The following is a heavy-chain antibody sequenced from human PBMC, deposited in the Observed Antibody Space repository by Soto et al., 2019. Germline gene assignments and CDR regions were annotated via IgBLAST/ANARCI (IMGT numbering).Heavy chain of an antibody. Sequence: GESLKISCKGSGYSFTSYWIGWVRQMPGKGLEWMGIIYPGDSDTRYSPSFQGQVTISADKSISTAYLQWSSLKASDTAMYYCARFPTIFRVVIPMDVWGQGTTVTVSS. J-gene: IGHJ6*02. CDR3: ARFPTIFRVVIPMDV. V-gene: IGHV5-51*01. D-gene: IGHD3-3*01. CDR2: IYPGDSDT. CDR1: GYSFTSYW.